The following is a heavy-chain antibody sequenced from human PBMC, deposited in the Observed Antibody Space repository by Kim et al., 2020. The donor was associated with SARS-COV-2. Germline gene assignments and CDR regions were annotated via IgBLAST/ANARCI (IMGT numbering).Heavy chain of an antibody. V-gene: IGHV3-49*04. D-gene: IGHD6-13*01. CDR2: IRSKAYGGTT. Sequence: GGSLRLSCTASGFTFGDYAMSWVRQAPGKGLEWVGFIRSKAYGGTTEYAASVKGRFTISRDDSKSIAYLQMNSLKTEDTAVYYCTRYSSSWVDAFDIWGQGTMVTVSS. J-gene: IGHJ3*02. CDR1: GFTFGDYA. CDR3: TRYSSSWVDAFDI.